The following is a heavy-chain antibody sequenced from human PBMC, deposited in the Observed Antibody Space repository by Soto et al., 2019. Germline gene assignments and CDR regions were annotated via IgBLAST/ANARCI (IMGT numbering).Heavy chain of an antibody. CDR2: IYYSTTT. CDR3: ARHVLNYSDVSGSRFDP. J-gene: IGHJ5*02. V-gene: IGHV4-39*01. Sequence: SETLSLTCTVSGGSIRSSNYHWGWIRQPPGKVLEWIGSIYYSTTTYYNPSLKSRVTISVDTSKNQFSLKLSSVTAADTAVYYCARHVLNYSDVSGSRFDPWGQGTLVTVSS. CDR1: GGSIRSSNYH. D-gene: IGHD3-22*01.